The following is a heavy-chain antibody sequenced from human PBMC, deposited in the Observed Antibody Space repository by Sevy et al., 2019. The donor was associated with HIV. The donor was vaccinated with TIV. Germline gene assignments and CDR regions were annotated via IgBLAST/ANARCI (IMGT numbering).Heavy chain of an antibody. D-gene: IGHD5-18*01. Sequence: GGSLRLSCAASGFNFHEYAMHWVRQAPGKGLEWVSGISWNSGNIEYADSLKGRFTISRDNAKNSLYLQMSSLRTEDTAFYYCTKGYSYGSFDNWGQGTLVTVSS. J-gene: IGHJ5*02. CDR2: ISWNSGNI. CDR3: TKGYSYGSFDN. V-gene: IGHV3-9*01. CDR1: GFNFHEYA.